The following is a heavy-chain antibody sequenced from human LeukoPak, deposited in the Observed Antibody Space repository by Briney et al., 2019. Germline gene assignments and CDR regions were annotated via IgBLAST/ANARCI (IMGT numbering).Heavy chain of an antibody. D-gene: IGHD3-10*01. V-gene: IGHV3-7*01. CDR3: AKNHLWFGELYDAFEI. J-gene: IGHJ3*02. CDR1: GFTFSSYW. Sequence: GGSLRLSCAASGFTFSSYWMSWVRQAPGKGLEWVANIKQDGSEKYYVDSVKGRFTISRDNAKNSLYLQMNSLRAEDTAVYYCAKNHLWFGELYDAFEIWGQGTMVTVSS. CDR2: IKQDGSEK.